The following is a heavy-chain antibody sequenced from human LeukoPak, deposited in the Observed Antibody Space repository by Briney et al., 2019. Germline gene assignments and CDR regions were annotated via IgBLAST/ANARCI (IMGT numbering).Heavy chain of an antibody. D-gene: IGHD6-19*01. CDR3: ARDLSAAFDF. V-gene: IGHV3-33*05. Sequence: GRTLRLSCAASGFPFSSYGMHWVRQAPGKGLEWVARLVYDERSDYANSVKGRFSISRDNSKNTLFLDMSDLRVEDTAVYYCARDLSAAFDFWGQGVLVTVSS. CDR1: GFPFSSYG. J-gene: IGHJ4*02. CDR2: LVYDERS.